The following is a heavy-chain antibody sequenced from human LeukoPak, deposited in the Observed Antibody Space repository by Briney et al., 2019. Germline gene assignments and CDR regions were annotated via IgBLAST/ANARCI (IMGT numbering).Heavy chain of an antibody. J-gene: IGHJ4*02. Sequence: ASVKVSCKASGYTFTSYGISWVRQAPGQGLEWMGWISAYNGNTNYAQKLQGRVTMTTDTSTSTAYMELRSLRSDDTAVYYCARSLTDTAMVCYFDYWGQGTLVTVSS. CDR2: ISAYNGNT. CDR1: GYTFTSYG. D-gene: IGHD5-18*01. V-gene: IGHV1-18*01. CDR3: ARSLTDTAMVCYFDY.